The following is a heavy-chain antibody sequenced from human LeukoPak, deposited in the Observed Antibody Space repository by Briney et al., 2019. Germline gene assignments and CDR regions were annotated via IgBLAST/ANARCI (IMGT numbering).Heavy chain of an antibody. V-gene: IGHV4-4*07. Sequence: PSETLSLTCTVSGDAVYYWNWIRQPAGKGLEWIGRIYNNESTWSNPSLKSRVSMSIDTSKNQFSLKLSSVTAADAAVYYCAKSNGYGLVDIWGQGTMVTVSS. CDR3: AKSNGYGLVDI. D-gene: IGHD3-10*01. CDR1: GDAVYY. J-gene: IGHJ3*02. CDR2: IYNNEST.